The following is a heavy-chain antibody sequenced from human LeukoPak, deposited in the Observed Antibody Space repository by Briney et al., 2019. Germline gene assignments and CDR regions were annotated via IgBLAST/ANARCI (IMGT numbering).Heavy chain of an antibody. CDR1: GYTFTSYD. V-gene: IGHV1-8*01. Sequence: ASVKVSCKASGYTFTSYDINWVRQATGQGLEWMGWMNPNSGNTGCAQKFQGRVTMTRNTSISTAYMELSSLRSEDTAVYYCAMGIPAARTLVYWGQGTLVTVSS. CDR2: MNPNSGNT. D-gene: IGHD2-2*01. CDR3: AMGIPAARTLVY. J-gene: IGHJ4*02.